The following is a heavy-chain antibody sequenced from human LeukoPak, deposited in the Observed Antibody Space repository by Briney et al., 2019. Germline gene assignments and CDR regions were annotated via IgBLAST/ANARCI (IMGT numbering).Heavy chain of an antibody. J-gene: IGHJ6*03. Sequence: SVKVSCKASGGTFSSYAISWVRQAPGQGLEWMGGIIPIFGTANYAQKFQGRVTITADESTSTAYMELSSLRSDDTAVYYCAREARASSKFCSGGSCYLSDYYYYMDVWGKGTTVTISS. CDR2: IIPIFGTA. V-gene: IGHV1-69*13. CDR1: GGTFSSYA. CDR3: AREARASSKFCSGGSCYLSDYYYYMDV. D-gene: IGHD2-15*01.